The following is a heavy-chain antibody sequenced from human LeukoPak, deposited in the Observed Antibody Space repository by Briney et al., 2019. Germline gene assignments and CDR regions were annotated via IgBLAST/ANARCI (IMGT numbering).Heavy chain of an antibody. CDR1: GFTFSSYG. J-gene: IGHJ4*02. D-gene: IGHD5-12*01. CDR3: ARWLRVGYYFDY. CDR2: INHSGST. Sequence: PGGSLRLSCAASGFTFSSYGMSWIRQPPGKGLEWIGEINHSGSTNYNPSLKSRVTISVDTSKNQFSLKLSSVTAADTAVYYCARWLRVGYYFDYWGQGTLVTVSS. V-gene: IGHV4-34*01.